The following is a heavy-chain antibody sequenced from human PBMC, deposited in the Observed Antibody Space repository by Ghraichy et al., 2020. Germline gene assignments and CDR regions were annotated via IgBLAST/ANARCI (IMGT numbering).Heavy chain of an antibody. CDR3: VRDWSISGWIGPMDYFEY. V-gene: IGHV3-33*01. CDR1: GFTFRSYA. CDR2: IWKDGSNE. J-gene: IGHJ4*02. D-gene: IGHD6-25*01. Sequence: GGSLRLSCSASGFTFRSYAMHWVRQGPGKGLEWVATIWKDGSNEYYGDSVKGRFTISRDDSKNTLYLQMNSLRAEDTGVYYCVRDWSISGWIGPMDYFEYWGQGTRVTVSS.